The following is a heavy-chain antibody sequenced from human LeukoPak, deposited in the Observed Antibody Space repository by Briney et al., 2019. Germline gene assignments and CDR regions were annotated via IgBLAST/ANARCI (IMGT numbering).Heavy chain of an antibody. CDR3: AREYYDNSGGEDAFDI. CDR2: IYSGGST. CDR1: GFTFRDYT. D-gene: IGHD3-22*01. Sequence: PGRSLRLSCTASGFTFRDYTMTWVRQAPGKGPEWVSVIYSGGSTFYADSVEGRFTISRDNSNNTLYLQMNSLRAEDTAMYYCAREYYDNSGGEDAFDIWGPGTMVTVSS. V-gene: IGHV3-53*01. J-gene: IGHJ3*02.